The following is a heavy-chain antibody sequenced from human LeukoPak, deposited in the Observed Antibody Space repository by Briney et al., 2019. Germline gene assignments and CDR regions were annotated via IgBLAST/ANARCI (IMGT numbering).Heavy chain of an antibody. CDR1: GYSFTSYW. V-gene: IGHV5-51*01. CDR3: ARQGGATGTPYYFDY. CDR2: IYPGDSDT. Sequence: GESLKISCKGSGYSFTSYWIGWVRQMPGKDLEWMGIIYPGDSDTRYSPSFQGQVTISADKSISTAYLQWSSLKASDTAMYYCARQGGATGTPYYFDYWGQGTLVTVSS. D-gene: IGHD1-1*01. J-gene: IGHJ4*02.